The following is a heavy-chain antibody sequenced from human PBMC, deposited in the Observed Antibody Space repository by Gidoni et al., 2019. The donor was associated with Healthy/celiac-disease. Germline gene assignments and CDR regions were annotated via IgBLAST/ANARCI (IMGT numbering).Heavy chain of an antibody. V-gene: IGHV4-59*01. CDR2: IYYSGST. CDR3: ARVEGGYGDYVFGY. J-gene: IGHJ4*02. D-gene: IGHD4-17*01. CDR1: GGSISSYY. Sequence: QVQLQESGPGLVKPSETLSLTCTVSGGSISSYYWSWIRQPPGKGLEWIGYIYYSGSTTYNPSLKSRVTISVDTSKNQFSLKLSSVTAADTAVYYCARVEGGYGDYVFGYWGQGTLVTVSS.